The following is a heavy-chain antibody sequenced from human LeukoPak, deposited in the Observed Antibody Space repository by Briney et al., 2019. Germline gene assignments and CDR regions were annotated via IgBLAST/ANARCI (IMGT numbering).Heavy chain of an antibody. D-gene: IGHD5-18*01. CDR3: ARHVSESGGIQLWLHQFDY. J-gene: IGHJ4*02. Sequence: PSETLSLTCTVSGGSISSSSYYLGWIRQPPGKGLEWIGSIYYSGSTYYNPSLKSRVTISVDTSKNQFSLKLSSVTAADTAVYYCARHVSESGGIQLWLHQFDYWGQGTLVTVSS. V-gene: IGHV4-39*01. CDR2: IYYSGST. CDR1: GGSISSSSYY.